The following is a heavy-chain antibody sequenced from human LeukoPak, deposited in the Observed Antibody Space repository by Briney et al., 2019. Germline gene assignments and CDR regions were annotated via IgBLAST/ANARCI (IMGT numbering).Heavy chain of an antibody. D-gene: IGHD3-22*01. J-gene: IGHJ3*02. Sequence: PGGSLRLSSAASGFTFSSYAMSWVRQAPGKGLEWVSTISSSGGSTYYADSVKGRFTISRDNSKNTLYLQMNSLRAEDSAVYYCAKGHDSSWGAFDIWGQGTMVTVSS. CDR3: AKGHDSSWGAFDI. CDR2: ISSSGGST. CDR1: GFTFSSYA. V-gene: IGHV3-23*01.